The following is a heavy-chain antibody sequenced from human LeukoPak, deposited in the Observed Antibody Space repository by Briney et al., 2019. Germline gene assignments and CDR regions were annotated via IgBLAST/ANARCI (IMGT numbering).Heavy chain of an antibody. CDR1: GYTFTSYD. D-gene: IGHD6-19*01. V-gene: IGHV1-8*01. CDR2: MNPNGGNT. CDR3: ARGQAVAGTSIGGS. Sequence: ASVKVSCKASGYTFTSYDINWVRQATGQGLEWMGWMNPNGGNTGYAQKFQGRVTMTRNTSISTAYMELSSLRSEDTAVYYCARGQAVAGTSIGGSWGQGTLVTVSS. J-gene: IGHJ5*02.